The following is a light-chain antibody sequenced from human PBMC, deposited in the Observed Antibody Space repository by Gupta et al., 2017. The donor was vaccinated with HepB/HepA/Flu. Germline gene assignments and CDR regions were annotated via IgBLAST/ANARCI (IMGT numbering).Light chain of an antibody. J-gene: IGKJ1*01. V-gene: IGKV3-20*01. CDR2: GAS. CDR1: QSISSSS. Sequence: EIVLTQSPGTLSLSPGERATLSCRASQSISSSSLGWYQQKPGQAHRLLIHGASSRATGTPDRFSGSGSGTDFTLTISRLEPEDFAVYYCQQYGSSPTFGPGTKVEIK. CDR3: QQYGSSPT.